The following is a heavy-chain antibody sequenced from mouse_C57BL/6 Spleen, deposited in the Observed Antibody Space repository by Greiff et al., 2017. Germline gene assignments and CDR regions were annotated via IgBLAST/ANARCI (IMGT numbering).Heavy chain of an antibody. CDR1: GYAFSSYW. Sequence: QVQLKQSGAELVQPGASVKISCKASGYAFSSYWMNWVKQRPGKGLEWIGQIYPGDGDTNYNGKFNGKATLTADKSSSTAYMQLSSLASEDSAVYFCAGREAMDYWGQGTSVTVSS. V-gene: IGHV1-80*01. CDR2: IYPGDGDT. CDR3: AGREAMDY. J-gene: IGHJ4*01.